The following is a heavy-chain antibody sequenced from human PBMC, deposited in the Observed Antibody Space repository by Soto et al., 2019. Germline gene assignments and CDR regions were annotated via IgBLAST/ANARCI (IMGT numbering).Heavy chain of an antibody. CDR1: GGTFSSYA. V-gene: IGHV1-69*01. J-gene: IGHJ4*02. CDR3: AGEYYYDSSGYYVPYDY. D-gene: IGHD3-22*01. CDR2: IIPIFGTA. Sequence: QVQLVQSGAEVKKPGSSVKVSCKASGGTFSSYAISWVRQAPGQGLEWMGGIIPIFGTANYAQKFQGRVTITADESTSTAYMELSSLRSEDMAVYYCAGEYYYDSSGYYVPYDYWGQGTLVTVSS.